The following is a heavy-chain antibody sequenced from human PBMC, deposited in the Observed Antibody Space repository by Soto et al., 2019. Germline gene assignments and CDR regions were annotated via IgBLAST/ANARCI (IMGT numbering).Heavy chain of an antibody. V-gene: IGHV3-43D*04. CDR3: AKAFSGGYGTIDY. D-gene: IGHD5-18*01. Sequence: PGGSLRLSCAAYGFTFDDYAMQWVRQAPGKGLEWVSLISWDGGSKHYAESMKGRFTIFRDNSKNSLYLQINSLRAEDTALYYCAKAFSGGYGTIDYWGQGTLVTVSS. J-gene: IGHJ4*02. CDR1: GFTFDDYA. CDR2: ISWDGGSK.